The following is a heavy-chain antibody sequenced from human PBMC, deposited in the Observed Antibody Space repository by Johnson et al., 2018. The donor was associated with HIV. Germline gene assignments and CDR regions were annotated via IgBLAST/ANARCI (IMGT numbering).Heavy chain of an antibody. J-gene: IGHJ3*02. Sequence: QVQLVESGGGVVQPGRSLRLSCAASGFTVSSNYMSWVRQAPGKGLDWVAVISFDGNLKKYADSVKGRFTISRDNAKNSLYLQMNSLRAEDTAVYYCARDQWMAGDAFGIWGQGTVVTVSS. V-gene: IGHV3-33*08. D-gene: IGHD5-24*01. CDR1: GFTVSSNY. CDR2: ISFDGNLK. CDR3: ARDQWMAGDAFGI.